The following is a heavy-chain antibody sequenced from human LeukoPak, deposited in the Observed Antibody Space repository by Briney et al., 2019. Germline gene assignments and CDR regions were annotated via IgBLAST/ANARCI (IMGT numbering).Heavy chain of an antibody. D-gene: IGHD5-18*01. CDR2: IRSKAYSGTT. CDR3: TKYSGRIDY. CDR1: GFTFGDYA. Sequence: PGGSLRLSCTSSGFTFGDYAMSWFRQAPGKGLEWVAFIRSKAYSGTTEYAASVKGRFTISRDDSKSIAYLQMNSLKTEDTAVYYCTKYSGRIDYWGQGTLVTVSS. J-gene: IGHJ4*02. V-gene: IGHV3-49*03.